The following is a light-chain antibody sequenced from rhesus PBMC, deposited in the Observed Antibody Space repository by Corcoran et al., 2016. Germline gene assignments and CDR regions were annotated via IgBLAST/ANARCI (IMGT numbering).Light chain of an antibody. Sequence: DIQMTQSPSSLSASVGDRVTITCRASQGISNNFAWYQQKPGKVPKLLIYKASTLQRGIPSRFSGSGSGTDFTLTISSLQPEDFATYYCQHGYGISFGQGTKVEIK. CDR2: KAS. J-gene: IGKJ2*01. CDR1: QGISNN. CDR3: QHGYGIS. V-gene: IGKV1-25*01.